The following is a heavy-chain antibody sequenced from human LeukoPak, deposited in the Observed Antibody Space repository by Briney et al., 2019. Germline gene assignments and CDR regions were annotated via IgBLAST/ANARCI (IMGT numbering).Heavy chain of an antibody. CDR2: INPNSGGT. CDR1: GYTFTGYY. J-gene: IGHJ6*03. V-gene: IGHV1-2*02. Sequence: ASVKVSCKASGYTFTGYYMHWVRQAPGQGLEWMGWINPNSGGTNYAQKFQGRVTMTRDTSISTAYMELSRLRSDDTAVYYCARHSITMVRGENYYYYYYMDVWGKGTTVTISS. CDR3: ARHSITMVRGENYYYYYYMDV. D-gene: IGHD3-10*01.